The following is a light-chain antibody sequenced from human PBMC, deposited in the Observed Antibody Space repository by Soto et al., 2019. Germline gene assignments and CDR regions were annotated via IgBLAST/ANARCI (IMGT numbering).Light chain of an antibody. Sequence: SYELTQPPSVSVAPGQTARLTCGGDNIGDEPVHWYQERPGQAPVLVVYDDSDRPSGIPERFTGSNSGNTATLTISRVEAGDEADYYCQVWDSSTDHWVFGGGTKVTVL. V-gene: IGLV3-21*02. CDR3: QVWDSSTDHWV. CDR2: DDS. J-gene: IGLJ3*02. CDR1: NIGDEP.